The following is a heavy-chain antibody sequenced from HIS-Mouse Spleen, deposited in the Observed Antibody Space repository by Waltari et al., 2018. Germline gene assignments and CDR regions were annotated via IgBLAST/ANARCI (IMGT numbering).Heavy chain of an antibody. V-gene: IGHV1-8*01. J-gene: IGHJ4*02. CDR3: ARGHDYSNYFDY. CDR1: GYTFTSYD. Sequence: QVQLVQSGAEVKKPGASVKVSCKASGYTFTSYDINWVRQATGQGLEWMGWRNPNSGNPGDAQKFQGRVTMTRNTSISTAYMELSSLRSEDTAVYYCARGHDYSNYFDYWGQGTLVTVSS. D-gene: IGHD4-4*01. CDR2: RNPNSGNP.